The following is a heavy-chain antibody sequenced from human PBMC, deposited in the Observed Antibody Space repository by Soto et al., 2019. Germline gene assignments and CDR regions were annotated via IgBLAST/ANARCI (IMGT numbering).Heavy chain of an antibody. CDR2: ISYTGRT. Sequence: WETLSLTCIVSGDSVTSGSYYWTWLRQPPGKGLEWIGYISYTGRTKYNPSPQSRVTISVDTSKNDFSLNLSSVTAADTAVYFCAREWGLLPYYVMNVWGHGTAVTVSS. D-gene: IGHD7-27*01. V-gene: IGHV4-61*03. J-gene: IGHJ6*02. CDR3: AREWGLLPYYVMNV. CDR1: GDSVTSGSYY.